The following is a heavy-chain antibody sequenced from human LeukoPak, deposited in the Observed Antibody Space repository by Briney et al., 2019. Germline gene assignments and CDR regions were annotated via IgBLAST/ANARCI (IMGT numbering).Heavy chain of an antibody. CDR2: INLDGSAK. CDR1: GFTFNTYW. CDR3: AKYLGRNFDY. D-gene: IGHD2/OR15-2a*01. V-gene: IGHV3-7*05. Sequence: GGSLRLSCAASGFTFNTYWMSWVRQAPGKGLEWVANINLDGSAKNYVDSVKGRFTISRDNAKNSLYLQMISLRAEDTAVYYCAKYLGRNFDYWGQGTLVTVSS. J-gene: IGHJ4*02.